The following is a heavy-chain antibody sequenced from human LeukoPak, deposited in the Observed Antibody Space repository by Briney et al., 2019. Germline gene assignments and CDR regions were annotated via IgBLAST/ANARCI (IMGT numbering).Heavy chain of an antibody. J-gene: IGHJ4*02. Sequence: ASVKVSCKASGYTFTSHGISWVRQAPGQGLEWMGWISAYSGNTNYAQKLQGRVTMTTDTSTSTAYMELRSLRSDDTAVYYCARDAIRPAYFDYWGQGTLVTVSS. D-gene: IGHD2-2*01. V-gene: IGHV1-18*01. CDR1: GYTFTSHG. CDR2: ISAYSGNT. CDR3: ARDAIRPAYFDY.